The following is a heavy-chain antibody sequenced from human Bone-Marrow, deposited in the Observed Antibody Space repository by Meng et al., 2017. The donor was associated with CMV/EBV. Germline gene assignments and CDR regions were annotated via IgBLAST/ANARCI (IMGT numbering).Heavy chain of an antibody. J-gene: IGHJ4*02. CDR2: ISYDGSNK. CDR3: AREMTYYYGSGSYPDY. D-gene: IGHD3-10*01. CDR1: GFTFSSFA. Sequence: GESLKISCAASGFTFSSFAMHWVRQAPGKGLEWVAVISYDGSNKYYADSVKGRFTISRDNSKNPLYLQMNSLRAEDTAVYNCAREMTYYYGSGSYPDYWGQGTLVTVSS. V-gene: IGHV3-30*04.